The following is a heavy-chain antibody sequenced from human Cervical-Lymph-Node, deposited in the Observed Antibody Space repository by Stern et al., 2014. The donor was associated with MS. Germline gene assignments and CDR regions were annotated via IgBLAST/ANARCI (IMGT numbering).Heavy chain of an antibody. V-gene: IGHV1-69*06. CDR1: GGTLKDFA. Sequence: QLVQSGAEVRKPGSSVKVSCKASGGTLKDFAISWVRQAPGQGLEWMGVVLPLFGTSHYAQNFQGRFTITADNSTNTVYMELSSLRFEDTAVYFCAHDRKPSYDPWGQGTQVTVSS. J-gene: IGHJ5*02. CDR2: VLPLFGTS. D-gene: IGHD3-22*01. CDR3: AHDRKPSYDP.